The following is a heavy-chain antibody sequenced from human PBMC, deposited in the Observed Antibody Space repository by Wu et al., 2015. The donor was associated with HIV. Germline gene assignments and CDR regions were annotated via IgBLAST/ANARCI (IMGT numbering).Heavy chain of an antibody. D-gene: IGHD6-13*01. Sequence: QVQLVQSGAEMKKPGSSVKVSCKTSGGIFSSSAIAWVRQAPGQGLEWMGVIIPIFGAPQYAQKFQGRVTVTTDESTSTAYMNLGSLRSEDTAVYYCARVYSSTWYDAFDIVGQGTMVTVSS. CDR2: IIPIFGAP. CDR1: GGIFSSSA. CDR3: ARVYSSTWYDAFDI. J-gene: IGHJ3*02. V-gene: IGHV1-69*05.